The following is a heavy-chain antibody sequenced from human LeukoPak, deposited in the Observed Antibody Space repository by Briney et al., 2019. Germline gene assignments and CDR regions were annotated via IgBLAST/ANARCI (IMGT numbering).Heavy chain of an antibody. D-gene: IGHD3-3*01. V-gene: IGHV3-23*01. Sequence: GGSLRLSCASSGFTFSSYAMSWVRQAPGKGLEWVSAISGSGGSTYYADSVKGRFTISRDNSKNTLYLQMNSLRAEDTAVYYCAKVPVFSLTISEVVTDDAFDIWGQGTIVTVSS. J-gene: IGHJ3*02. CDR3: AKVPVFSLTISEVVTDDAFDI. CDR1: GFTFSSYA. CDR2: ISGSGGST.